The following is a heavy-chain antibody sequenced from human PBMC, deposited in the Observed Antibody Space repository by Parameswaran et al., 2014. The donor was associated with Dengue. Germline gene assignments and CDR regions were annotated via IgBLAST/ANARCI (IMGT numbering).Heavy chain of an antibody. CDR2: ISAYNDNT. Sequence: WVRQAPGQGLEWMGWISAYNDNTNYAQKVQGRVTMTTDTSTRTAYMELRSLRSDDTAVYYCAGGDIHLWERGGYYAMDVWGQGTTVTVSS. CDR3: AGGDIHLWERGGYYAMDV. V-gene: IGHV1-18*01. J-gene: IGHJ6*02. D-gene: IGHD5-12*01.